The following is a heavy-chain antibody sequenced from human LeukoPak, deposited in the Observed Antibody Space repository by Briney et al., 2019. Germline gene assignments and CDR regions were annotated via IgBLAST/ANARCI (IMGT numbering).Heavy chain of an antibody. CDR2: ISGCGGST. Sequence: PGGSLRLSCAASGFTFSSYAMSWVRQAPGKGLEWVSAISGCGGSTYYADSVKGRFTISRDNSKNTLYLQMNSLRAEDTAVYYCAKEPDDDYSNPYNWFDPWGQGTLVTVSS. J-gene: IGHJ5*02. CDR3: AKEPDDDYSNPYNWFDP. V-gene: IGHV3-23*01. D-gene: IGHD4-11*01. CDR1: GFTFSSYA.